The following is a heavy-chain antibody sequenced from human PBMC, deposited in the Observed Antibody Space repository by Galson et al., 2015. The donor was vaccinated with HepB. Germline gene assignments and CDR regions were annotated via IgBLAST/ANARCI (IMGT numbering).Heavy chain of an antibody. J-gene: IGHJ3*02. CDR1: GYTFTDYH. Sequence: VKVSCKVSGYTFTDYHMHWVQQAPGKGLEWMGLVDPEDGETIYAEKFQGRVTITADTSTDTAYMELSSLRSEDTAVYYCATGQRWLQSIGSRRWPDAFDIWGQGTMVTVSS. CDR2: VDPEDGET. D-gene: IGHD5-24*01. V-gene: IGHV1-69-2*01. CDR3: ATGQRWLQSIGSRRWPDAFDI.